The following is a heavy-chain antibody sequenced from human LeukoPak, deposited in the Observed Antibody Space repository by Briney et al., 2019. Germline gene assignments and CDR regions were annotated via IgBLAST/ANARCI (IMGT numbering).Heavy chain of an antibody. J-gene: IGHJ5*02. CDR1: GGSFSGYY. CDR3: ARVAYGGNSFSWFDP. D-gene: IGHD4-23*01. Sequence: LETLSLTCAVYGGSFSGYYWSWIRQPPGKGLEWIGEINHSGSTNYNPSLKSRVTISVDTSKNQFSLKLSSVTAADTAVYYCARVAYGGNSFSWFDPWGQGTLVTVSS. V-gene: IGHV4-34*01. CDR2: INHSGST.